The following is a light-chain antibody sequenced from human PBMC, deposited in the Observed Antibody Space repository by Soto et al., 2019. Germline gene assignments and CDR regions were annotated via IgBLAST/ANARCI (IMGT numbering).Light chain of an antibody. CDR3: QQYVSAVT. Sequence: EIVLTQSPGSLSLSPGERATLSCRASQSVDSSFFAWYQQKPDQAPRLLIYGASNRATGIPDRFSGSGSGTDFTLTISRLEPEDFALYYCQQYVSAVTFGQGTKVEIK. J-gene: IGKJ1*01. V-gene: IGKV3-20*01. CDR2: GAS. CDR1: QSVDSSF.